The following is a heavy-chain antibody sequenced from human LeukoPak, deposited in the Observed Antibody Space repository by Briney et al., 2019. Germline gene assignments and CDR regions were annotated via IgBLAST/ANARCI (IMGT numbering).Heavy chain of an antibody. J-gene: IGHJ5*02. CDR2: IYHSGST. D-gene: IGHD2-15*01. Sequence: NPSGTLSLTCAVSGGSISSSNWWSWVRQPPGKGLEWIGEIYHSGSTNYNPSLKSRVTISIDKSKNQFSLKLSSVTAADTAVYYCARDRGTRLQNPFDPWGQGTLVTVSS. V-gene: IGHV4-4*02. CDR3: ARDRGTRLQNPFDP. CDR1: GGSISSSNW.